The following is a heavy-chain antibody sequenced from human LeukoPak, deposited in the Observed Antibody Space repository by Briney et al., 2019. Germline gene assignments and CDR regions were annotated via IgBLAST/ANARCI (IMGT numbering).Heavy chain of an antibody. CDR2: ITPFNGNT. J-gene: IGHJ3*02. D-gene: IGHD1-20*01. CDR1: GYTFTYRY. Sequence: SVTVSCKASGYTFTYRYLHWVRQAPGQALEWMGWITPFNGNTNYAQKFQDRVTITRDRSMSTAYMELSSLRSEDTAMYYCTTDNWNDDRDNAFDIWGQGTMVTVSS. V-gene: IGHV1-45*02. CDR3: TTDNWNDDRDNAFDI.